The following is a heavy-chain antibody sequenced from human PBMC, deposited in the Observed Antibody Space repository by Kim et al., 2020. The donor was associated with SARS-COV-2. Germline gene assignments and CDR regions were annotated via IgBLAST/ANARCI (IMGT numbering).Heavy chain of an antibody. CDR2: FDPEDGET. CDR3: ATGRSYCSGGSCYSYWFDP. D-gene: IGHD2-15*01. V-gene: IGHV1-24*01. J-gene: IGHJ5*02. Sequence: ASVKVSCKVSGYTLTELSMHWVRQAPGKGLEWMGGFDPEDGETIYAQKFQGRVTMTEDTSTDTAYMELSSLRSEDTAVYYCATGRSYCSGGSCYSYWFDPWGQGTLVTVSS. CDR1: GYTLTELS.